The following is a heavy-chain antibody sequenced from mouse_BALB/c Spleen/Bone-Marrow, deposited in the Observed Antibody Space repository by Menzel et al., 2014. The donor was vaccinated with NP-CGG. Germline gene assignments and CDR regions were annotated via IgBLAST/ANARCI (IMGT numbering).Heavy chain of an antibody. Sequence: LVESGAELMKPGASVKISCKATGYTFSSYWIEWVKQRPGHGLEWIGEILPGRGSTNYNEKFKGKATFTSDTSSNTAYMQLSSLTSEDSAVYYCAGWDTTAMDYWGQGTSVTVSS. CDR3: AGWDTTAMDY. J-gene: IGHJ4*01. V-gene: IGHV1-9*01. D-gene: IGHD1-1*01. CDR1: GYTFSSYW. CDR2: ILPGRGST.